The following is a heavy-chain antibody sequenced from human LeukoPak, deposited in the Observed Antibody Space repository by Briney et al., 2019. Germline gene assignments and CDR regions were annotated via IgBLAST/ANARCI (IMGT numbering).Heavy chain of an antibody. CDR1: GGSLSSFY. D-gene: IGHD5-18*01. Sequence: PSETLSLTCTVSGGSLSSFYWTWIRQPPGKGLEWIGFLYNTGTTNYNPSLKSRVTISVDSSKNHFSLNLSSVTAADTAVYYCASVPMDTYGYYFDSWGQGTLVTASS. CDR3: ASVPMDTYGYYFDS. V-gene: IGHV4-59*13. CDR2: LYNTGTT. J-gene: IGHJ4*02.